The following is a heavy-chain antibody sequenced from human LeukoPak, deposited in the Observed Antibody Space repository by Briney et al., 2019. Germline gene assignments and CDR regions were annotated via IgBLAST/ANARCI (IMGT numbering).Heavy chain of an antibody. D-gene: IGHD3-10*01. CDR3: ARAPTYGSGSFFDY. CDR1: GFTFRDYD. Sequence: GESLRLSCAASGFTFRDYDMTWIRQAPGKGLEWVSYIRSSDRTIYNAESVKGRFTISRDNAKNSLYLQMNSLRAEDTAVYYCARAPTYGSGSFFDYWGQGTLVTVSS. J-gene: IGHJ4*02. CDR2: IRSSDRTI. V-gene: IGHV3-11*01.